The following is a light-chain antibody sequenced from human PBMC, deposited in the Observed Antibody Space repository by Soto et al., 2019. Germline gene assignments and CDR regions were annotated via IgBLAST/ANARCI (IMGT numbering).Light chain of an antibody. CDR2: TLS. CDR1: RSLLDSDDVHTY. CDR3: MQRLEFPLT. Sequence: DIVMTQAPVSLSVTPGEPASISCSSSRSLLDSDDVHTYVDWYLQKPGQSPQLLIYTLSYRASGVPPRFSGSGSDTDFTLKISRVEAEDVGVYYCMQRLEFPLTFGGGTNADIK. J-gene: IGKJ4*01. V-gene: IGKV2-40*01.